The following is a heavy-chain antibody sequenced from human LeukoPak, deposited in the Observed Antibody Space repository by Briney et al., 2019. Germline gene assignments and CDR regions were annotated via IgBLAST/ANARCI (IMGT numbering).Heavy chain of an antibody. CDR2: INWDGGKI. J-gene: IGHJ5*02. Sequence: GGSLRLSCAASGFVYEYYGMTWVRQAPGKGLEWVCGINWDGGKIVYADSVKGRFTISRDNAKNSLYLQMNSLRAEDTALYYCAREQGMVRGSWFDPWGQGTLVTVSS. CDR1: GFVYEYYG. D-gene: IGHD3-10*01. V-gene: IGHV3-20*04. CDR3: AREQGMVRGSWFDP.